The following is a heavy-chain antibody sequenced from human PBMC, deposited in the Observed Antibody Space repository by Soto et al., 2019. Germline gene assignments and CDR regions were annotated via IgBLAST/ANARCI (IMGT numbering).Heavy chain of an antibody. D-gene: IGHD6-13*01. CDR2: INHSGST. CDR3: ARGKQQLVPVHPVSDWFDP. V-gene: IGHV4-34*01. CDR1: GGSFSGYY. Sequence: SETLSLTCAVYGGSFSGYYWSWIRQPPGKGLEWIGEINHSGSTNYNPSLKSRVTISVDTSKNQFSLKLSSVTAADTAVYYCARGKQQLVPVHPVSDWFDPWGQGTLVTVSS. J-gene: IGHJ5*02.